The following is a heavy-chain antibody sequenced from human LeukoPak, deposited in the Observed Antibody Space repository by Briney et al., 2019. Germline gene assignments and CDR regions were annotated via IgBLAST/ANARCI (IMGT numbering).Heavy chain of an antibody. J-gene: IGHJ4*02. D-gene: IGHD3-22*01. CDR2: ISYDGSNN. CDR3: ARVQSYDSSGYYFLFGSFDY. Sequence: PGVSLTLSCTASVFTFSIYAMHCARQAPGKGLEWVADISYDGSNNYYADSVKGRLTIPRNNSKNTLYLQMNSLRAEDTAVYYCARVQSYDSSGYYFLFGSFDYWGQGTLVTVSS. V-gene: IGHV3-30-3*01. CDR1: VFTFSIYA.